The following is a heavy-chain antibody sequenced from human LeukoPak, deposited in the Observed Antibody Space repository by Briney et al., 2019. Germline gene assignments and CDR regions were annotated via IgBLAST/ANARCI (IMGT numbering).Heavy chain of an antibody. CDR1: GYTFTSNG. Sequence: ASVKLSCKASGYTFTSNGISCVRQAPGQGLEWMGRISAYNGNTNYAQKLQGRVTMTTDTSTSTAYMELKSLRSDDTAVYYCARGGAAAALDWSDPWGQGTLVTASS. V-gene: IGHV1-18*01. J-gene: IGHJ5*02. D-gene: IGHD6-13*01. CDR2: ISAYNGNT. CDR3: ARGGAAAALDWSDP.